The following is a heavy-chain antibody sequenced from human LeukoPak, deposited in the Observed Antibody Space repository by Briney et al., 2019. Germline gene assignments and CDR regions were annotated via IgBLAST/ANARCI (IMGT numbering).Heavy chain of an antibody. J-gene: IGHJ1*01. D-gene: IGHD3-22*01. CDR2: FDPEDGET. V-gene: IGHV1-24*01. CDR1: GYTLTALS. CDR3: ATAPITMIGQDRGPAEYFQH. Sequence: ASVKVSCKVAGYTLTALSMHWVRQAPGNGREWMGGFDPEDGETIYAQTYPRRVTMTEDTSTDTAYMELSSLRSEDTAVYYCATAPITMIGQDRGPAEYFQHWGQGTLVTVSS.